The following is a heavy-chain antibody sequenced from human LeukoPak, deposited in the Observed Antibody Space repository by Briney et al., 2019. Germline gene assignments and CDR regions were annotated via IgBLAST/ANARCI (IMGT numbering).Heavy chain of an antibody. CDR2: INAGNGNT. Sequence: ASVKVSCKASGYTFTSYAMHWGRQAPGQRLEWMGWINAGNGNTKYSQKFQGRVTITRDTSASTAYMELSSLRSEDTAVYYCARRYSSSWYAPFDYWGQGTLVTVSS. CDR3: ARRYSSSWYAPFDY. D-gene: IGHD6-13*01. J-gene: IGHJ4*02. V-gene: IGHV1-3*01. CDR1: GYTFTSYA.